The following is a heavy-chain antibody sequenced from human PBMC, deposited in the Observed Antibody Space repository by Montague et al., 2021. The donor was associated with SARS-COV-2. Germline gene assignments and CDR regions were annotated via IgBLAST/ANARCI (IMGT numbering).Heavy chain of an antibody. V-gene: IGHV4-4*07. D-gene: IGHD3-10*01. CDR3: AREAWFGGKTSASEYYGMDV. J-gene: IGHJ6*02. Sequence: SETLSLTCTVSGGSISSYYWSWIRQPAGKGLEWIGRIYTSGSTSYNPSLKSRVTMSVDTSKNQFSLKLSSVTAADTAVYYCAREAWFGGKTSASEYYGMDVWGQGTTVTVSS. CDR1: GGSISSYY. CDR2: IYTSGST.